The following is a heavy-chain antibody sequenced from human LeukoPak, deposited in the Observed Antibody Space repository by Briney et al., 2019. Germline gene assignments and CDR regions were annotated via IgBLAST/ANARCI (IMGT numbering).Heavy chain of an antibody. CDR2: IYTSGST. V-gene: IGHV4-61*02. CDR3: ARAKVVTLAFDI. J-gene: IGHJ3*02. D-gene: IGHD3-22*01. CDR1: GGSISSGSYY. Sequence: SETLSLTCTVSGGSISSGSYYWSWIRQPAGKGLEWIGRIYTSGSTNYNPSLKSRVTISVDTSKNQFSLKLSSVTAADTAVYYCARAKVVTLAFDIWGQGTMVTVSS.